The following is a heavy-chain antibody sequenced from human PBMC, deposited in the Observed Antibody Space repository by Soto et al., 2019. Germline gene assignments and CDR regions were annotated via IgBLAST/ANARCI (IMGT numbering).Heavy chain of an antibody. D-gene: IGHD6-19*01. V-gene: IGHV3-33*01. J-gene: IGHJ6*02. CDR2: IWYDGSNK. CDR1: GFTFSSYG. CDR3: ARDPDVGIAVAGYYYYGMDV. Sequence: QVQLVESGGGVVQPARSLRLSCAASGFTFSSYGMHWVRQAPGKGLEWVAVIWYDGSNKYYADSVKGRFTISRDNSKNTLYLQMNSLRAEDTAVYYCARDPDVGIAVAGYYYYGMDVWGQGTTVTVSS.